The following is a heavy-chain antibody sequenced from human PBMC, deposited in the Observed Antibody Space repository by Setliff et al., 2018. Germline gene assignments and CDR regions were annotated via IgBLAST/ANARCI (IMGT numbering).Heavy chain of an antibody. CDR2: IHVDGITT. V-gene: IGHV3-23*01. CDR1: SFNLANYA. CDR3: ARDPNGDYVGAFDP. D-gene: IGHD4-17*01. Sequence: SGGSLRLSCVASSFNLANYAVTWVRQAPGKGLEWVSSIHVDGITTYYADSVKGRFTISRDNSRNTLSLQMNSLRAEDTASYYCARDPNGDYVGAFDPWGQGIVVTVSS. J-gene: IGHJ5*02.